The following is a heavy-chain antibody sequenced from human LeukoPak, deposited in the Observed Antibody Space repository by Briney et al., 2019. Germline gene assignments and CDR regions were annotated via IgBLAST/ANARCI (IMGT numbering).Heavy chain of an antibody. J-gene: IGHJ4*02. CDR3: AKGRDTAMVTIDY. CDR2: IRYDGSNK. Sequence: QAGGSLRLSCAASGFTFSSYGMHWVRQAPGKGLEWVAFIRYDGSNKYYADSVKGRFTISRDNSKNTLYLQMNSLRAEDTAVYYCAKGRDTAMVTIDYWGQGTLVTVSS. CDR1: GFTFSSYG. V-gene: IGHV3-30*02. D-gene: IGHD5-18*01.